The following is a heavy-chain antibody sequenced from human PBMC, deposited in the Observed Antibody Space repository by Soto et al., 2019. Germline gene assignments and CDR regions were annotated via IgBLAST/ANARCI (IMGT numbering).Heavy chain of an antibody. D-gene: IGHD1-26*01. V-gene: IGHV3-7*03. CDR1: GFTFSSYW. CDR2: IKQDGSEK. CDR3: AREIVGATKSKTYYYYGMDV. J-gene: IGHJ6*02. Sequence: GSLRLSCAASGFTFSSYWMSWVRQAPGKGLEWVASIKQDGSEKYYVDSVKGRFTISRDNAKNSLYLQMNSLRAEDTAVYYCAREIVGATKSKTYYYYGMDVWGQGTTVTVSS.